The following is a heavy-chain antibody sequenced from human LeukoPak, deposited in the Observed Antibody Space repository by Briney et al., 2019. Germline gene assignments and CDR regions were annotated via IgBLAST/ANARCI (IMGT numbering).Heavy chain of an antibody. J-gene: IGHJ5*02. CDR1: GGSISSGDYY. CDR3: ARTSLGGAWFDP. Sequence: PSQTLSLTCTVSGGSISSGDYYWSWIRQPPGKGPEWIGYIYYNGSTYYNPSLKSRVTISVGTSKNQFSLKLSSVTAADTAVYYCARTSLGGAWFDPWGQGTLVTVSS. D-gene: IGHD3-10*01. V-gene: IGHV4-30-4*08. CDR2: IYYNGST.